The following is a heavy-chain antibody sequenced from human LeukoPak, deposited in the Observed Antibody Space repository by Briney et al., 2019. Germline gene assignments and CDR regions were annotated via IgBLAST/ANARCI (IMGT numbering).Heavy chain of an antibody. CDR2: IYSDGRT. Sequence: SLRLSCAASGFIVGHNYMSWVRQAPGKGLEWVSVIYSDGRTYYADSVKGRFTISRDNSKNTLYLHMNSLRAEDTAVYYCARDLGYYYDSSGYPYYFDYWGQGTLVTVSS. CDR3: ARDLGYYYDSSGYPYYFDY. V-gene: IGHV3-53*01. D-gene: IGHD3-22*01. J-gene: IGHJ4*02. CDR1: GFIVGHNY.